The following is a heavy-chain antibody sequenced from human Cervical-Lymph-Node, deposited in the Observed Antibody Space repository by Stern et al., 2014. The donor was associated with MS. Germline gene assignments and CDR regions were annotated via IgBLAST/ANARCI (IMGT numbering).Heavy chain of an antibody. CDR1: DASFSSGSYY. CDR2: FYTTGYS. V-gene: IGHV4-61*02. Sequence: QVQLQESGPGLVKPSQTLSLTCSVSDASFSSGSYYWSLIRKPPGKGLEGIGHFYTTGYSNHTPSLKSRVAISVDPPKTKISLRLSSVTAADTAVYYCARGGYRYGHDYWGQGTLVTVSS. CDR3: ARGGYRYGHDY. J-gene: IGHJ4*02. D-gene: IGHD5-18*01.